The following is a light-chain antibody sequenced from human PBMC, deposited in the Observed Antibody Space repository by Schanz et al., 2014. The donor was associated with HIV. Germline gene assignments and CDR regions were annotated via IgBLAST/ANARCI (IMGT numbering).Light chain of an antibody. CDR3: ATWDISLNGPV. J-gene: IGLJ2*01. V-gene: IGLV2-11*01. CDR2: DVS. CDR1: SSDVGGYNY. Sequence: QSALTQPASVSGSPGQSVTISCTGTSSDVGGYNYVSWYQQHPGKAPKLMIYDVSKRPSGVPDRFSGSKSGTSASLVISGLQSEDEADYYCATWDISLNGPVFGGGTKLTVL.